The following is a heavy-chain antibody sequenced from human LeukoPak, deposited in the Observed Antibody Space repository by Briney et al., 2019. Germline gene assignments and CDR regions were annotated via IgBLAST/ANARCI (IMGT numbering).Heavy chain of an antibody. Sequence: GGSLRLSCAASGFTFSSYAMSWVRQAPGKGLVWVSRINSDGSSTSYADSVKGRFTISRDNAKNTLYLQMNSLRAEDTAVYYCARDKDYYYGMDVWGQGTTVTVSS. CDR1: GFTFSSYA. V-gene: IGHV3-74*01. J-gene: IGHJ6*02. CDR3: ARDKDYYYGMDV. CDR2: INSDGSST.